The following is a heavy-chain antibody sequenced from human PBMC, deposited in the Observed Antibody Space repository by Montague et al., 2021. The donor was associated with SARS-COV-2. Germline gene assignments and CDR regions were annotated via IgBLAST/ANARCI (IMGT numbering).Heavy chain of an antibody. V-gene: IGHV4-31*03. CDR2: IYYSGST. Sequence: TLSLTCTVSGGSISSGGYYWSWIRQHPGKGLEWIGYIYYSGSTYYNPSLKSRVTISVDTSKNQFSLKLSSVTAADTAVYYCARVSITMLVVVDAFDIWGQGTMVTVSS. J-gene: IGHJ3*02. CDR1: GGSISSGGYY. D-gene: IGHD3-22*01. CDR3: ARVSITMLVVVDAFDI.